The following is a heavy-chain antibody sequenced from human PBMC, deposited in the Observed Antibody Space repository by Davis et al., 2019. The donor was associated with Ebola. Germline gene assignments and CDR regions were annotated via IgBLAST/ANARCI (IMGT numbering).Heavy chain of an antibody. CDR1: GGSMSSYH. D-gene: IGHD4-17*01. Sequence: SETLSLTCTVSGGSMSSYHWNWIRQPPGKGLEWIGNIYYSGTTNYNPSLKSRVTISRDTSKNQFSLKVSSVTAADTATYYCARTLQFSDYGAYFDFWGRGTLVSVSS. CDR2: IYYSGTT. CDR3: ARTLQFSDYGAYFDF. V-gene: IGHV4-59*01. J-gene: IGHJ4*02.